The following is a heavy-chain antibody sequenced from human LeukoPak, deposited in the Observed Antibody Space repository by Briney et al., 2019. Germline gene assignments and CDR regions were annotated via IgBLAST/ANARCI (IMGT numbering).Heavy chain of an antibody. CDR1: GGSISSSSYY. D-gene: IGHD3-22*01. V-gene: IGHV4-39*01. Sequence: SETLSLTCTVSGGSISSSSYYWGWIRQPPGKGLEWIGSIYYSGSTYNNPSLKSRVTISVDTSTNQFSLKLSSVTAADTAVYYCARQIPDSSGYYYYYYMDVWGKGTTVTISS. CDR2: IYYSGST. J-gene: IGHJ6*03. CDR3: ARQIPDSSGYYYYYYMDV.